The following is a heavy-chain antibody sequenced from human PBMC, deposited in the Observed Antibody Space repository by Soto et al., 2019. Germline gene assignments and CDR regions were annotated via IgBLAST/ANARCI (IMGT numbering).Heavy chain of an antibody. V-gene: IGHV3-13*01. CDR2: IGTAGDT. D-gene: IGHD3-22*01. CDR3: ARGGYYDSSGYGAAFDI. J-gene: IGHJ3*02. Sequence: EVQLVESGGGLVQPGGSLRLSCAASGFTFSSYDMHWVRQATGKGLEWVSAIGTAGDTYYPGSVKGRFTISRENAKNSSYLQMNSLRAGDTAVYYCARGGYYDSSGYGAAFDIWGQGTMVTVSS. CDR1: GFTFSSYD.